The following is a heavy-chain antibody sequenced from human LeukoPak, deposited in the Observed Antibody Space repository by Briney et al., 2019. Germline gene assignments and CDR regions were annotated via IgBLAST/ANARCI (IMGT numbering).Heavy chain of an antibody. CDR2: IYYSGIT. D-gene: IGHD2-8*01. V-gene: IGHV4-59*01. Sequence: KPSETLSLACTISGGSISTYYWSWIRQPPGKGLEWIGYIYYSGITKYNPSAKSRVTISVDTSKNQFSLKVSSVTAADTAEYYCARGTNMMASLRFDPWGQGTLVTVSS. J-gene: IGHJ5*02. CDR3: ARGTNMMASLRFDP. CDR1: GGSISTYY.